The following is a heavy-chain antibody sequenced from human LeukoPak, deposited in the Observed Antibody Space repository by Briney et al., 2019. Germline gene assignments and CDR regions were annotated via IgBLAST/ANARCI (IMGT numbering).Heavy chain of an antibody. D-gene: IGHD5-18*01. Sequence: RGSLRVSCAASGFTLSRVVMHSVCPALGKGVEWVACCVYDKNNKDYGKPVKGRFRISRDNSKNILYLKMNSLSTKDRAVYYCAKEPMDTPMADMDIWGQGTMVIVSS. J-gene: IGHJ3*02. V-gene: IGHV3-30*02. CDR1: GFTLSRVV. CDR2: CVYDKNNK. CDR3: AKEPMDTPMADMDI.